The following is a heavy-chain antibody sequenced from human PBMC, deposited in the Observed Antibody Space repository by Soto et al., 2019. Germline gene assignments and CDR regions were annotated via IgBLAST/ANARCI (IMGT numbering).Heavy chain of an antibody. CDR2: IYWDDVK. V-gene: IGHV2-5*02. CDR3: ARKGFGDYALDY. D-gene: IGHD4-17*01. CDR1: GFSLSTGGVG. Sequence: QITLKESGPTLVKPTQTLTLTCTLSGFSLSTGGVGVVWIRQSPGKALEWLAVIYWDDVKHYSPSLERRLTITKDTSESEVVLTMTNMDPVDTDTYYCARKGFGDYALDYWGQGIVVTVSS. J-gene: IGHJ4*02.